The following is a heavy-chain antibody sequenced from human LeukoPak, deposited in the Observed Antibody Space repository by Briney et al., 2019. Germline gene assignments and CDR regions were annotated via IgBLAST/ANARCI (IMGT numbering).Heavy chain of an antibody. D-gene: IGHD3-22*01. CDR1: GFTFGSYG. J-gene: IGHJ4*02. Sequence: GGSLRLSCAASGFTFGSYGMSWVRQAPGKGLEWVSAISGSGGSTYYADSVKGRFTISRDNSKNTLYLQMNSLRAEDTAVYYCAKDDYYDSSGYNDYWGQGTLVTVSS. CDR3: AKDDYYDSSGYNDY. V-gene: IGHV3-23*01. CDR2: ISGSGGST.